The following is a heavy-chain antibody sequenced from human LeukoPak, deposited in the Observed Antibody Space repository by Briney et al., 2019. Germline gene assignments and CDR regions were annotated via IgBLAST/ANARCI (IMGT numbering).Heavy chain of an antibody. CDR1: GFTFSSYG. CDR2: ISYDGSNK. V-gene: IGHV3-30*18. CDR3: AKDLVDYYYYMDV. D-gene: IGHD6-6*01. Sequence: PGGSLRLSCAASGFTFSSYGMHWVRQAPGKGLEWVAVISYDGSNKYYADSVKGRFTISRDNSKNTLYLQMNSLRAEDTAVYYCAKDLVDYYYYMDVWGKGTTVTVSS. J-gene: IGHJ6*03.